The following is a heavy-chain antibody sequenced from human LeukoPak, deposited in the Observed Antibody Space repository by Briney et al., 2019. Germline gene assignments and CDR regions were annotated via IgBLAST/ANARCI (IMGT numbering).Heavy chain of an antibody. D-gene: IGHD2-2*01. CDR2: ISYDGSNK. CDR3: ARDSLVLEPAA. V-gene: IGHV3-30*03. Sequence: GGSLRLSCAASGFTFSSYGMHWVRQAPGKGLEWVAVISYDGSNKYYADSVKGRFTISRDNAKNSLYLQMNSLRSEDTAVSYCARDSLVLEPAAWGQGALVTVSS. CDR1: GFTFSSYG. J-gene: IGHJ4*02.